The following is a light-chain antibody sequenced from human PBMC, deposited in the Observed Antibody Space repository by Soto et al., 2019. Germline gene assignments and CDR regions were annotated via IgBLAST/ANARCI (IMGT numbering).Light chain of an antibody. V-gene: IGLV2-14*03. CDR3: SSYTSSSLHV. CDR2: DVS. J-gene: IGLJ1*01. CDR1: SSDVGGYNY. Sequence: QSVLTQPASVSGSPGQSITISCTGTSSDVGGYNYVSWYQQHPGKAPKLMIYDVSNRPSGVSNRSSGSKSGNTASLTISGLQAEDEADYYCSSYTSSSLHVFGTGTKLTVL.